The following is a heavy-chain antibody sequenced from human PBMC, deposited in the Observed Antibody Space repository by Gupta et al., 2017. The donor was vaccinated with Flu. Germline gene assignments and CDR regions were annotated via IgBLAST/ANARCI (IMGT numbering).Heavy chain of an antibody. J-gene: IGHJ4*02. V-gene: IGHV3-7*01. CDR1: RFTFRSYW. CDR2: INQDGREI. Sequence: EVRPVESGGGLVQTGGSLRLSCVVSRFTFRSYWRSWIRQAPGKGLEWVSNINQDGREINYVESVKGRFTIYRDKAKNSLYLQRNSLRLEDTAVYYCARDRGYRQHDDWDQGTLVTVSS. CDR3: ARDRGYRQHDD. D-gene: IGHD5-18*01.